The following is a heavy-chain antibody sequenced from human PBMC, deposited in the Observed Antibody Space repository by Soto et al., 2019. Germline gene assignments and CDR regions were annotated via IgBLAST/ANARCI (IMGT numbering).Heavy chain of an antibody. CDR3: ARGDDYDDGNYFDY. CDR1: GFTFSSYG. Sequence: QVQLVESGGGVVQPGRSLRLSCAASGFTFSSYGMHWVRQAPGKGLEWVAGIWYDGSNKYYADSVKGQFTISRDNSKNTLYLEMKRLRGEDTAVYYCARGDDYDDGNYFDYWGQGTLVTVPS. D-gene: IGHD4-17*01. CDR2: IWYDGSNK. J-gene: IGHJ4*02. V-gene: IGHV3-33*01.